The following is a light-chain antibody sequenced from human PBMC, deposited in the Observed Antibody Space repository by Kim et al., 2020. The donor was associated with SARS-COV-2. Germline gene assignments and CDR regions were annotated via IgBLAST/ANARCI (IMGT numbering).Light chain of an antibody. Sequence: QSALTQPRSVSGSPGQSVTISCTGTSSDVGGYDYVSWYQHHPGKAPKLMIYDVSKRPSGVPDRFSGSKSGNTASLTISGLQPEDEADYYCCSYAGSYTFGVFGTGTKVTVL. V-gene: IGLV2-11*01. CDR3: CSYAGSYTFGV. CDR1: SSDVGGYDY. J-gene: IGLJ1*01. CDR2: DVS.